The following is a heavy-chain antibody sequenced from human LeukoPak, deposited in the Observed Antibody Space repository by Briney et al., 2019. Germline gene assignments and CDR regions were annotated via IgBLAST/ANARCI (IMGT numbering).Heavy chain of an antibody. D-gene: IGHD6-6*01. J-gene: IGHJ4*02. CDR3: ARGVEYSSSSGLGY. CDR2: IYYSGST. CDR1: GGSISSYY. V-gene: IGHV4-59*01. Sequence: SETLSLTCTVSGGSISSYYWSWIRQPPGKGLEWIGYIYYSGSTNYNPSLKSRVTISVDTSKNQFSLKLSSVTAADTALYYCARGVEYSSSSGLGYWGQRTLVTVSP.